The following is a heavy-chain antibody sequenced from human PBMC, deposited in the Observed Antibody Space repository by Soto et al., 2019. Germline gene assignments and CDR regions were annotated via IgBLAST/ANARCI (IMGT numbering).Heavy chain of an antibody. CDR1: GFTFSSYW. D-gene: IGHD2-2*01. Sequence: GESLKISCAASGFTFSSYWMSWVRQAPGKGLEWVANIKQDGSEKYYVDSVKGRFTISRDNAKNSLYLQMNSLRAEDTAVYYCARDIVFGCSSTSCPGGTVRWFDPWGQGTLVTVSS. CDR3: ARDIVFGCSSTSCPGGTVRWFDP. V-gene: IGHV3-7*01. J-gene: IGHJ5*02. CDR2: IKQDGSEK.